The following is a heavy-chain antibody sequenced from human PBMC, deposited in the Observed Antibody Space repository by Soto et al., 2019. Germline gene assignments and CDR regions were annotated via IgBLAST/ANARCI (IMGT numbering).Heavy chain of an antibody. V-gene: IGHV2-5*02. J-gene: IGHJ4*02. CDR2: IYWDDDK. D-gene: IGHD2-2*01. CDR3: AHRXGYCSSTSCYALFDY. Sequence: SGLTLVNPTQTLTLTCTLSGFSLSTSGVGVGWIRQPPGKALEWLALIYWDDDKRYSPSLKSRLTITKDTSKNQVVLTMTNMDPVDTATYYCAHRXGYCSSTSCYALFDYWGQGTLVTVSS. CDR1: GFSLSTSGVG.